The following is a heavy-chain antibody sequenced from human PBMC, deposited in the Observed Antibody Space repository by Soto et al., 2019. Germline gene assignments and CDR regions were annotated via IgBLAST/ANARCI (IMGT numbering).Heavy chain of an antibody. CDR1: GDSISSGNW. V-gene: IGHV4-4*02. CDR3: AKRGGYDNYGYNYGLDV. Sequence: PSETLSLTCVVSGDSISSGNWWSWVRQPPGKGLEWIGQIYHSGSTNYSPSLKSRVTISVDKSKNQFSLRLSSVTAADTAIYYCAKRGGYDNYGYNYGLDVWGQGTMVTVSS. CDR2: IYHSGST. D-gene: IGHD5-18*01. J-gene: IGHJ3*01.